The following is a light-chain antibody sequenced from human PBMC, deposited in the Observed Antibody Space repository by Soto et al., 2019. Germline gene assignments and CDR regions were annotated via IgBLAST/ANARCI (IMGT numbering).Light chain of an antibody. Sequence: DIQMTQSPSSLSASVGDRVTITCRARQSISSYLNWYQQKPGKAPKLLIYAASSLQSGGPSRFSGSGSGTDFTLTISSLQPEDFATYYCQQSYSTPLTFGGGTKVDIK. V-gene: IGKV1-39*01. CDR3: QQSYSTPLT. CDR1: QSISSY. CDR2: AAS. J-gene: IGKJ4*01.